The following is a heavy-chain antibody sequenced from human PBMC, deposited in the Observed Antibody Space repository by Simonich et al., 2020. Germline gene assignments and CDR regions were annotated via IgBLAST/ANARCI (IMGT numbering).Heavy chain of an antibody. CDR3: ARDQGGRAAAATDY. CDR2: SSAYKGNT. Sequence: QVQLVQSGAEVKKPGASVKVSCKASGYTFTSYGISWVRQAPGQGLEWMGWSSAYKGNTNYAQTRQGRGTMTTDTSTSTAYMELRSLRSDDTAVYYCARDQGGRAAAATDYWGQGTLVTVSS. J-gene: IGHJ4*02. CDR1: GYTFTSYG. D-gene: IGHD6-13*01. V-gene: IGHV1-18*01.